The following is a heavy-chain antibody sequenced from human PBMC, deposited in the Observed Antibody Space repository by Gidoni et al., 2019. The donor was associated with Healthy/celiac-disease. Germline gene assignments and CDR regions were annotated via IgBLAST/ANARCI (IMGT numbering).Heavy chain of an antibody. CDR3: ARDRGYYFWSGYAPYGMDV. CDR1: GFPVSSNY. D-gene: IGHD3-3*01. Sequence: EVQLVETGGGLIQPGGSLRPSGAASGFPVSSNYMSWVRQAPGKGLEWVSVIYSGGSTYYADSVKGRFTISRDNSKNTLYLQMNSLRAEDTAVYYCARDRGYYFWSGYAPYGMDVWGQGTTVTVSS. J-gene: IGHJ6*02. V-gene: IGHV3-53*02. CDR2: IYSGGST.